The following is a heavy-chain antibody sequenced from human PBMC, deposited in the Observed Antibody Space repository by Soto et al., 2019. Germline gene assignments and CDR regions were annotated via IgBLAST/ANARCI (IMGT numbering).Heavy chain of an antibody. CDR2: IYWDDDK. V-gene: IGHV2-5*02. D-gene: IGHD1-7*01. CDR1: GFSLSTYHMG. J-gene: IGHJ4*02. CDR3: AHAGNYDLLTFDH. Sequence: QITLKESGPTLVRPAQTLTLTCDFSGFSLSTYHMGVAWIRQPPGKALEWLALIYWDDDKRYSPSLKDRLAISKDTSSNQVVLTITNIDPWDSATGFCAHAGNYDLLTFDHWGPGTLVTVST.